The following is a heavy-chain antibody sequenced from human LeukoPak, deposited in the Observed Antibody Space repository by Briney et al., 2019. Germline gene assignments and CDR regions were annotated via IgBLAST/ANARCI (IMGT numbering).Heavy chain of an antibody. CDR2: ISSSSSCI. D-gene: IGHD6-13*01. CDR3: ARGRAAAGTYFDY. J-gene: IGHJ4*02. CDR1: GFTFSSYS. V-gene: IGHV3-21*01. Sequence: GGSLRLSCAASGFTFSSYSMNWVRQAPGKGLEWVSSISSSSSCIYYADSVKGRFTISRDNAKNSLYLQMNSLRAEDTAVYYCARGRAAAGTYFDYWGQGTLVTVSS.